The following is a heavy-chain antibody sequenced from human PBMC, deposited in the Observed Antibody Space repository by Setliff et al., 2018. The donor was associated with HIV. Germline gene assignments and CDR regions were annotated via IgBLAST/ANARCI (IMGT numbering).Heavy chain of an antibody. Sequence: ASVKVSCKASGYSFTGHYIHWVRQAPGRGPEWLGRIDPNSGGTKYAQKFQGRVTMTRDTSITTAYMELSRLRSDDTAVYYCASPFGASDSGGYEYEAFAIWGQGTMVTVSS. V-gene: IGHV1-2*06. CDR2: IDPNSGGT. CDR1: GYSFTGHY. D-gene: IGHD3-22*01. J-gene: IGHJ3*02. CDR3: ASPFGASDSGGYEYEAFAI.